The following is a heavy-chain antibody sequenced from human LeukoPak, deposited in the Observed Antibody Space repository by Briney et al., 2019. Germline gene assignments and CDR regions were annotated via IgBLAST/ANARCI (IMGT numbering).Heavy chain of an antibody. J-gene: IGHJ6*04. Sequence: GGSLRLSCAASGFTFSSYGMHWVRQAPGKGLEWVAFIRYDGSNKYYADSVKGRFTISRDNSKNTLYLQMNSLRAEDTAVYYCAKDRSRYYYGSGSYPTHVWGKGTTVTISS. CDR3: AKDRSRYYYGSGSYPTHV. CDR1: GFTFSSYG. V-gene: IGHV3-30*02. D-gene: IGHD3-10*01. CDR2: IRYDGSNK.